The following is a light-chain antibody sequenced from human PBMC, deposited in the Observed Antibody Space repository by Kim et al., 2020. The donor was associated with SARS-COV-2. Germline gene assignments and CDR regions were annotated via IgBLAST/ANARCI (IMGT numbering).Light chain of an antibody. CDR3: QAWDSSTAEV. Sequence: ELTQPPSVSVSPGQTASITCSGDKLGDKYACWYQQKPGQSPVLVIYQDSKRPSGIPERFSGSNSGNTATLTISGTQAMDEADYYCQAWDSSTAEVFGGGTQLTVL. J-gene: IGLJ2*01. CDR2: QDS. V-gene: IGLV3-1*01. CDR1: KLGDKY.